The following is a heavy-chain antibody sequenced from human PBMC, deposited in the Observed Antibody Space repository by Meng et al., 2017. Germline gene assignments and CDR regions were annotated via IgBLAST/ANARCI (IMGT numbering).Heavy chain of an antibody. CDR3: TRSHTTNRGRGFDF. Sequence: SETLSLTCTVSGGSISGYFWSWIRQPAGKGLEWIGRIYTSVTTNYNPSLRSRVTMSVDTSKNQFSLNLTSVTAADTAVYYCTRSHTTNRGRGFDFWGQGTLVTVSS. CDR1: GGSISGYF. V-gene: IGHV4-4*07. CDR2: IYTSVTT. J-gene: IGHJ4*02. D-gene: IGHD1-14*01.